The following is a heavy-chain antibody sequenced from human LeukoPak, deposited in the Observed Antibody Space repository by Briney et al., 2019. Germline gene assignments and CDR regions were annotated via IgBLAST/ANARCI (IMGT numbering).Heavy chain of an antibody. Sequence: GRSLRLSCAASGFTFSSYAMHWVRQAPGKGLEWVAVISYDGSNKYYADSVKGRFTISRDNSKNTLYLQMNSLRAEDTAIYYCARDPDNWGKFDYWGQGTLVTVSS. D-gene: IGHD1-1*01. J-gene: IGHJ4*02. V-gene: IGHV3-30-3*01. CDR1: GFTFSSYA. CDR2: ISYDGSNK. CDR3: ARDPDNWGKFDY.